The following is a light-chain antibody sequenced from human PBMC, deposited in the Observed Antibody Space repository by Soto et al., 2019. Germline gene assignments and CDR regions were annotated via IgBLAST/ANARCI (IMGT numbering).Light chain of an antibody. Sequence: EIVLTQSXGTLSLSPGEGATLSCRASQTISNNYLAWYQHKPGQAPRLLIYAASTRATGIPDRFSGSGSGADFTLTVNRLEPEDFAVYYCQQYGTSPRTFGQGTKVEI. CDR2: AAS. CDR3: QQYGTSPRT. V-gene: IGKV3-20*01. J-gene: IGKJ1*01. CDR1: QTISNNY.